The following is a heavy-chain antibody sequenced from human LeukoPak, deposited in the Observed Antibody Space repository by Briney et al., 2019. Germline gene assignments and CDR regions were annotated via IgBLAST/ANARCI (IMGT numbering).Heavy chain of an antibody. V-gene: IGHV3-23*01. D-gene: IGHD2-21*01. CDR1: GFTFSSNA. J-gene: IGHJ4*02. CDR3: AKDTDRGFLSY. Sequence: PGGSLRLSCADFGFTFSSNAMSWVRQAPGKGLEWVSAITVSGGSTYYADSVKGRFTISRDNSKNTLYLQMNSLRAEDTAVYYCAKDTDRGFLSYWGQGTLVTVSS. CDR2: ITVSGGST.